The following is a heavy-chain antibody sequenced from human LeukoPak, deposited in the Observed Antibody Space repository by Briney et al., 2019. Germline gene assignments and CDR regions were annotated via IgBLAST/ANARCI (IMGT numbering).Heavy chain of an antibody. J-gene: IGHJ4*02. D-gene: IGHD3-9*01. V-gene: IGHV3-66*01. CDR2: IYSGGGT. Sequence: GGSLRLSCAASGLTVSSDYMSWVRQAPGKGLEWVSVIYSGGGTYYADSVRGRFTISRDNSKNTLYLQLNSLRAEDTAVYYCAKDLLRYFDWYFDYWGQGTLVTVSS. CDR1: GLTVSSDY. CDR3: AKDLLRYFDWYFDY.